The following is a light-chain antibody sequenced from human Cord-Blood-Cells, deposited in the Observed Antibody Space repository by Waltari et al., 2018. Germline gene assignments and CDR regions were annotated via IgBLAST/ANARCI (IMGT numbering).Light chain of an antibody. CDR1: QGISNY. Sequence: DIQMTQSPSSLSASVGDRVTITCRASQGISNYLAWYQQKPGKVPKLLIYAAATLQSGVPSRCSGSGSGTDFTLTISSLQPEDVATYYCQKYNSALITFGQGTRLEI. CDR2: AAA. J-gene: IGKJ5*01. V-gene: IGKV1-27*01. CDR3: QKYNSALIT.